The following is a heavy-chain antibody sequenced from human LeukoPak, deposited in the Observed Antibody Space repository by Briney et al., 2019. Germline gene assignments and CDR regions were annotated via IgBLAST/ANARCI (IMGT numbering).Heavy chain of an antibody. D-gene: IGHD2-15*01. J-gene: IGHJ4*02. CDR2: VYSGGTT. CDR3: ARDDSNHYYDY. V-gene: IGHV3-66*01. CDR1: GIIVNNND. Sequence: PGGSLRLSCAASGIIVNNNDMSWVRQAPGKGLEWVSIVYSGGTTYYADSVKGRFTISRDNSINTVYLQMNSLRAEDTALYYCARDDSNHYYDYWGQGTLVTVSS.